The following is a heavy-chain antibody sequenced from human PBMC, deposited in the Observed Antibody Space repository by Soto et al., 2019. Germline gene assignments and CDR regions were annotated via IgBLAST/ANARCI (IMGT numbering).Heavy chain of an antibody. V-gene: IGHV3-33*01. Sequence: GGSLRLSCAASGFTFSSYGMHWVRQAPGKGLEWVAVIWYDGSNKYYADSVKGRFTISRDNSKNTLYLQMNSLRAEDTAVYYCARAQGNYDILTGPFPLDMDVWGKGTTVTVSS. CDR1: GFTFSSYG. CDR3: ARAQGNYDILTGPFPLDMDV. D-gene: IGHD3-9*01. J-gene: IGHJ6*03. CDR2: IWYDGSNK.